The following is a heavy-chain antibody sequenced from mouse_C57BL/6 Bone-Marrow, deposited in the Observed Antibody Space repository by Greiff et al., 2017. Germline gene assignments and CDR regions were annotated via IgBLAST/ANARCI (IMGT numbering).Heavy chain of an antibody. V-gene: IGHV5-4*01. CDR3: AREYYYGSRRYFDV. D-gene: IGHD1-1*01. Sequence: EVQLQESGGGLVKPGGSLKLSCAASGFTFSSYAMSWVRQTPEKRLEWVATISDGGSYTYYPDNVKGRFTISRDNAKNNLYLQMSHLKSEDTAMYYCAREYYYGSRRYFDVWGTGTTVTVSS. CDR1: GFTFSSYA. CDR2: ISDGGSYT. J-gene: IGHJ1*03.